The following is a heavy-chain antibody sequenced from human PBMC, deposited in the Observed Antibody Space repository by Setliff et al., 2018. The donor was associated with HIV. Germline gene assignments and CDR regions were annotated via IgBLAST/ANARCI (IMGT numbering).Heavy chain of an antibody. CDR1: GDSVTSDSYY. Sequence: SETLSLTCTVSGDSVTSDSYYWSWIRQPAGRTLEWIGRIYFSGSSNYNPSLKSRVTISIDTSKNQLSLKLRSVTAADTAVYYCARDWAAPYYYGMDVWGPGTTVTVSS. J-gene: IGHJ6*02. D-gene: IGHD3-16*01. V-gene: IGHV4-61*02. CDR3: ARDWAAPYYYGMDV. CDR2: IYFSGSS.